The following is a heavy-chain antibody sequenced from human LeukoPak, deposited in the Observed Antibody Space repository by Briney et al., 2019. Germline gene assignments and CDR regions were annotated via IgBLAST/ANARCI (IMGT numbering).Heavy chain of an antibody. CDR2: INLNSRGT. D-gene: IGHD5-18*01. Sequence: ASVTVSCKASGYTFTDYYMHWVRQAPGQGLEWMGWINLNSRGTNYAQKFQGRVTMTRDTSISTAYMELNRLRSEDTAVYYCARLQLWSRYYFDYWGQGTLVTVSS. CDR1: GYTFTDYY. J-gene: IGHJ4*02. V-gene: IGHV1-2*02. CDR3: ARLQLWSRYYFDY.